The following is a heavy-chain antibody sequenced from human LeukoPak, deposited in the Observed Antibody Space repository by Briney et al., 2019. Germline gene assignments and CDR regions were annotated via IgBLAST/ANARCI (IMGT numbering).Heavy chain of an antibody. CDR2: IYSGGST. CDR3: ARGAGRYGDYRDY. CDR1: GFTVSSNY. D-gene: IGHD4-17*01. Sequence: PGGSLRLSCAASGFTVSSNYMSWVRRAPGKGLEWLSVIYSGGSTYYADSVKGRFTISRDDAKNSLYMQMNSLTAEDTAVYYCARGAGRYGDYRDYWGQGTLVTVSS. V-gene: IGHV3-53*01. J-gene: IGHJ4*02.